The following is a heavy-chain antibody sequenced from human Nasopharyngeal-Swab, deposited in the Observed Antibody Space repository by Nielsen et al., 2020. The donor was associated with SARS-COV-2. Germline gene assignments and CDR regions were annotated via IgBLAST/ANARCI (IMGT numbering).Heavy chain of an antibody. CDR2: INHSGST. V-gene: IGHV4-34*01. CDR3: AREQERYFDL. J-gene: IGHJ2*01. CDR1: GGSFSGYY. Sequence: SETLSLTCAVYGGSFSGYYWSWIRQPPGKGLVWIGEINHSGSTNYNPSLKSRVTISVDTSKNQFSLKLSSVTAADTAVYYCAREQERYFDLWGRGTLVTVSS.